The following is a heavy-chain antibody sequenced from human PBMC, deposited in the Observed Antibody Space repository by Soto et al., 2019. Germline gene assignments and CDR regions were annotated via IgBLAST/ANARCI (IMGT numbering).Heavy chain of an antibody. CDR2: ITGSGGVT. CDR1: GFTFRNSW. CDR3: ANHKEQWELQSPCDY. Sequence: GSSLRLSSAASGFTFRNSWMHCVRQAPGKGLEWVSAITGSGGVTYYADSVKGRFTVSRGNSKNTLYLQLNSLKAEDTAVYYCANHKEQWELQSPCDYWAQGTLVTFSS. V-gene: IGHV3-23*01. D-gene: IGHD1-26*01. J-gene: IGHJ4*02.